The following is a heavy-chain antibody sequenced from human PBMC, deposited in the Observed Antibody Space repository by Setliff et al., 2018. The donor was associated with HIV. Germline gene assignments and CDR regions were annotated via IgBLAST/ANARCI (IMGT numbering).Heavy chain of an antibody. D-gene: IGHD1-26*01. V-gene: IGHV3-74*01. Sequence: GESLKISCAASGFTFKTYWMHWVRQVPGKGLVWVSRINSDGSTTSYADSVKGRFTISRDNAKNTLHLQMNSLRAEDTAVYYCARGTSGSYGGFDYWGQAILVTVSS. J-gene: IGHJ4*02. CDR1: GFTFKTYW. CDR2: INSDGSTT. CDR3: ARGTSGSYGGFDY.